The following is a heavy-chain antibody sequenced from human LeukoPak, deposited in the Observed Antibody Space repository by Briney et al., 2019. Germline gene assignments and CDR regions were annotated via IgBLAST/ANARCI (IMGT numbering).Heavy chain of an antibody. V-gene: IGHV4-34*01. Sequence: PSGTLSLTCAVYGGSFSGYYWSWIRQPPGKGLEWIGELNHSGSTNDNPSLKSRVTISVDTSKNQFSLKLSSVTAADTAVYYCALSPGYSGYAYYFDYWGQGTLVTVSS. CDR1: GGSFSGYY. J-gene: IGHJ4*02. D-gene: IGHD5-12*01. CDR3: ALSPGYSGYAYYFDY. CDR2: LNHSGST.